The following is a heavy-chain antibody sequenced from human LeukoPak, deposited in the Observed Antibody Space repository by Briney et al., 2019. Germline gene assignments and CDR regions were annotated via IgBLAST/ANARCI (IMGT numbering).Heavy chain of an antibody. V-gene: IGHV3-74*01. CDR3: ARSQFDY. CDR2: ISGDGSTT. J-gene: IGHJ4*02. Sequence: GGSLRLSCATSGFAFSSYWMLWVRQVPGKGLVWVSRISGDGSTTTYADSVKGRFTISRDNTNNILYLQMNSLRAEDTAIYYCARSQFDYWGQGILVTVAS. CDR1: GFAFSSYW.